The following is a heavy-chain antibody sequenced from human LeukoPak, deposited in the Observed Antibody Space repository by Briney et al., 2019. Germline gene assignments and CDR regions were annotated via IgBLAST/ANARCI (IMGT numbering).Heavy chain of an antibody. Sequence: SETLSLTCTVSGGSISSSSYYWGWIRQPPGKGLEWIGSIYYSGSTYYNPSLKSRVTISVDTSKNQFSLKLSSVTAADTAVYYCARHRSTTVVRYYYYYMDVWGKGTTVTISS. CDR1: GGSISSSSYY. J-gene: IGHJ6*03. D-gene: IGHD4-23*01. CDR3: ARHRSTTVVRYYYYYMDV. V-gene: IGHV4-39*01. CDR2: IYYSGST.